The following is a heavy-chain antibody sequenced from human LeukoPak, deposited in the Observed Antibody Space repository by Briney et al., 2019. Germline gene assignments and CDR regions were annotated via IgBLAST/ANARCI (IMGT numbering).Heavy chain of an antibody. Sequence: PSETLSLTCAVYGGSFSGYYWSWIRQPPGKGLEWIGEINHSGSTNYNPSLKSRVTISVDTSKNQFSLKLSSVTAADTAVYYCARWLQFRAFDYWGQGTLVTVSS. D-gene: IGHD5-24*01. CDR3: ARWLQFRAFDY. V-gene: IGHV4-34*01. J-gene: IGHJ4*02. CDR2: INHSGST. CDR1: GGSFSGYY.